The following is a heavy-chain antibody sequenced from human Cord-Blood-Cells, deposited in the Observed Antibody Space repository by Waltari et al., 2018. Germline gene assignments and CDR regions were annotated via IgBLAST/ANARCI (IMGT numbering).Heavy chain of an antibody. D-gene: IGHD3-3*01. CDR3: ARDSSYDCWSGDAFDI. CDR2: INPNSGGT. CDR1: GYTFTGYY. Sequence: QVQLVQSGAEVKKPGASVKVSCKASGYTFTGYYMHWVRQAPGQGLEWMGWINPNSGGTNYAQKFQGRVTMTRDTSSSTAYMELSRLRSDDTAVYYCARDSSYDCWSGDAFDIWGQGTMVTVSS. J-gene: IGHJ3*02. V-gene: IGHV1-2*02.